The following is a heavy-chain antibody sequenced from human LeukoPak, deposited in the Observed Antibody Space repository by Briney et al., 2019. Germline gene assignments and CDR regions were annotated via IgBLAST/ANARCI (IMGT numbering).Heavy chain of an antibody. CDR2: INPSSGDT. Sequence: GASVKVSCKASGFTFTGHFMHWVRQAPGQGLEWMGWINPSSGDTNYAQKFQGRVTMTRDTSISTAYMELNRLRSDDTAVYYCARPTVTTLPNYYGLDVWGQGATVTVSS. CDR3: ARPTVTTLPNYYGLDV. J-gene: IGHJ6*02. V-gene: IGHV1-2*02. CDR1: GFTFTGHF. D-gene: IGHD4-17*01.